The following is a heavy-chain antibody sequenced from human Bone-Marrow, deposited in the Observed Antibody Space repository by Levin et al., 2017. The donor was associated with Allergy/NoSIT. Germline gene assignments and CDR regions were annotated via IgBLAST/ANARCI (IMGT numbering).Heavy chain of an antibody. CDR2: ISATGNST. CDR1: EFTFINYA. D-gene: IGHD1-26*01. CDR3: GKGTSPREVSWVDPYHYYGVDV. V-gene: IGHV3-23*01. Sequence: GGSLRLSCAASEFTFINYAMTWVRQAPGKALEWVSSISATGNSTFYADSVKGRFTISRGNSENTLYLQMNSLRAEDTAVYYCGKGTSPREVSWVDPYHYYGVDVWGQGTTVTVSS. J-gene: IGHJ6*02.